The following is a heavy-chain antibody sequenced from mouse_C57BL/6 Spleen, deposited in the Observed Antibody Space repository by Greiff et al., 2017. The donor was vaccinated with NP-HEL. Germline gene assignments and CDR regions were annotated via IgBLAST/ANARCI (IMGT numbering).Heavy chain of an antibody. D-gene: IGHD1-1*02. Sequence: QVQLQQPGAELVRPGSSVKLSCKASGYTFTSYWMHWVKQRPIQGLEWIGNIDPSDSETHYTQKFKDKATLTVDKSSSTAYMQLSSLTSEDSAVYYCARRDGSYWYFDVWGTGTTVTVSS. CDR1: GYTFTSYW. J-gene: IGHJ1*03. CDR2: IDPSDSET. CDR3: ARRDGSYWYFDV. V-gene: IGHV1-52*01.